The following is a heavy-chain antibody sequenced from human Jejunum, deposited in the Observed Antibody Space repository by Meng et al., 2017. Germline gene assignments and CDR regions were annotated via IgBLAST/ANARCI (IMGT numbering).Heavy chain of an antibody. CDR3: ARDWGDVRGGFDF. CDR1: GDSVSSNSAA. V-gene: IGHV6-1*01. D-gene: IGHD3-10*02. Sequence: QVPLQQSGPGLVTPSQTLSLTCALSGDSVSSNSAAWNWIRQSPSRGLEWLGRTYYRSKYYNDYALSVKSRITINPDTSKNQFSLQLNSVTPEDTAIYYCARDWGDVRGGFDFWGQGTLVTVPS. CDR2: TYYRSKYYN. J-gene: IGHJ4*02.